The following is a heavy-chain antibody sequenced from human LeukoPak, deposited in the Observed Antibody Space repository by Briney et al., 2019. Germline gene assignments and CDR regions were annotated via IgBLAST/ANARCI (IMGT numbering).Heavy chain of an antibody. D-gene: IGHD3-10*01. V-gene: IGHV4-30-4*01. CDR3: ARGPFYGSGSYGWFDP. CDR1: GGSISSGDYY. CDR2: IYYSGST. J-gene: IGHJ5*02. Sequence: SETLSLTCTVSGGSISSGDYYWSWIRQLPGKGLEWIGYIYYSGSTYYNPSLKSRVTISVDTSKNQFSLKLSSVTAADTAVYYCARGPFYGSGSYGWFDPWGQGTLVTVSS.